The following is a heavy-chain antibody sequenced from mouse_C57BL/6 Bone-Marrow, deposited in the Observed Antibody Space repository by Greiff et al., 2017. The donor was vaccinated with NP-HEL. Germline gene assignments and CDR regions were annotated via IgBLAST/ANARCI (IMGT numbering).Heavy chain of an antibody. J-gene: IGHJ4*01. Sequence: EVQLQQSGGGLVQPGGSLKLSCAASGFTFSDYGMAWVRQAPRKGPEWVAFISNLAYSIYYAATVTGRFTISRENAKNTLYLEMSSLRSEDTAMYYCARPLDYWGQGTSVTVSS. CDR2: ISNLAYSI. V-gene: IGHV5-15*01. CDR1: GFTFSDYG. CDR3: ARPLDY.